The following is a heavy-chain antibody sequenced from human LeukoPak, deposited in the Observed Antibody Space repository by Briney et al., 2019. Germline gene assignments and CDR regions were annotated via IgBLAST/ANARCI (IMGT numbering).Heavy chain of an antibody. CDR1: GGSINNYY. Sequence: PSETLSLTCILSGGSINNYYWSWIRQPAGKGPEWIGRFYASGTTYYNPALYSRAAVSMDVSKNHFSLKLTSVTAADTAVYYCARSALSGFDIWGQGTMVTVSS. CDR3: ARSALSGFDI. D-gene: IGHD3-9*01. V-gene: IGHV4-4*07. J-gene: IGHJ3*02. CDR2: FYASGTT.